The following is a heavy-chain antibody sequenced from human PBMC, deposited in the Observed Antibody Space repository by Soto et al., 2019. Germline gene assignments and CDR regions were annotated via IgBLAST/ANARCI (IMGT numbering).Heavy chain of an antibody. V-gene: IGHV1-18*01. CDR3: ARTEGGYCSGGSCYEENWFDP. Sequence: QVQLVQSGAEVKKPGASVKVSCKASGYTFTSYGISWVRQAPGQGLEWMGWISAYNGNTNYAQKLQGRVTMTTDTSTSTAYMELRSLRSDDTAVYYCARTEGGYCSGGSCYEENWFDPWGQGTLVTVSS. D-gene: IGHD2-15*01. CDR1: GYTFTSYG. CDR2: ISAYNGNT. J-gene: IGHJ5*02.